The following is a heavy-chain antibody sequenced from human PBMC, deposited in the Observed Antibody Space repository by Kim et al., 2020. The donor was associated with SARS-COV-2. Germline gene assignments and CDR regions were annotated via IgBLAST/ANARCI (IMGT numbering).Heavy chain of an antibody. D-gene: IGHD3-10*01. J-gene: IGHJ4*02. Sequence: TVKGRFTISRDNSKTRMYLQRNSLGAEDTAVYYFAKSRSCDGSGSHFDYWGQGTLVTVSS. CDR3: AKSRSCDGSGSHFDY. V-gene: IGHV3-23*01.